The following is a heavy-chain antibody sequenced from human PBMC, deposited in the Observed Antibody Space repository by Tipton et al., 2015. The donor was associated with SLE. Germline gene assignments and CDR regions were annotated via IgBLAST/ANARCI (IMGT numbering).Heavy chain of an antibody. J-gene: IGHJ3*01. Sequence: LRLSCVASGFTFSSYGIHWIRQPPGKGLEWIGEINYSGSTNYNPSLKSRVTISVDTSKNQFSLKLSSVTATDTAMYFCVRRGDPTYYDVLTGSSRVIGAFDLWGQGTTVTVSS. CDR2: INYSGST. V-gene: IGHV4-34*01. D-gene: IGHD3-9*01. CDR3: VRRGDPTYYDVLTGSSRVIGAFDL. CDR1: GFTFSSYG.